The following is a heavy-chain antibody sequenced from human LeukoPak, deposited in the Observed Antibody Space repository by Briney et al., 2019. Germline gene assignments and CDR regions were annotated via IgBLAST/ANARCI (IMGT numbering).Heavy chain of an antibody. Sequence: GGSLRLSCAASGFTFSSYAMHWVRQAPGKGLEWVAVISYDGSNKYYADSVKGRFTISRDNSKNTLYLQMNSLRAEDTAVYYCARGEHYNFWTGYYYMDVWGKGTTVTVSS. CDR2: ISYDGSNK. CDR1: GFTFSSYA. D-gene: IGHD3/OR15-3a*01. J-gene: IGHJ6*03. V-gene: IGHV3-30-3*01. CDR3: ARGEHYNFWTGYYYMDV.